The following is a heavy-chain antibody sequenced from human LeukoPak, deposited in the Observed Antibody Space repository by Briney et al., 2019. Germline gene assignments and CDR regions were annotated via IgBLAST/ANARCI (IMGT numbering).Heavy chain of an antibody. D-gene: IGHD5-12*01. J-gene: IGHJ4*02. CDR2: IYYSGST. CDR3: ARISGTEGRIE. Sequence: KPSETLSLTCTVSGGSISSSSYYWGWIRQPPWKGLEWIGSIYYSGSTYYNPSLKSRVTISVDTSKNQFSLKLSSVTAADTAVYYCARISGTEGRIEWGQGTLVTVSS. CDR1: GGSISSSSYY. V-gene: IGHV4-39*01.